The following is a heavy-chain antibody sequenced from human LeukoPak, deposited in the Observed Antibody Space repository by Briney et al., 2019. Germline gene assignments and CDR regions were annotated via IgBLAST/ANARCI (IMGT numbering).Heavy chain of an antibody. D-gene: IGHD6-13*01. J-gene: IGHJ5*02. CDR3: AKLPNTITAAGSWFDP. CDR1: GFAFSAYW. CDR2: INEDATTI. V-gene: IGHV3-74*01. Sequence: PGGSLRLSCAASGFAFSAYWMHWVRQAPGKGLEWVSRINEDATTITYADSVKGRFIISRDHFRSTLYLQMNSLRAEDTAVYFCAKLPNTITAAGSWFDPWGQGTLVTVSS.